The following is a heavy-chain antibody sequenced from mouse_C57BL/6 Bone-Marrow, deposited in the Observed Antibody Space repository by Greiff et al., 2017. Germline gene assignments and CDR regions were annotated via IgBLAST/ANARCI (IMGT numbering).Heavy chain of an antibody. D-gene: IGHD2-3*01. CDR1: GFTFSDYY. CDR2: ISNGGGST. V-gene: IGHV5-12*01. J-gene: IGHJ3*01. Sequence: EVKLVESGGGLVQPGGSLKLSCAASGFTFSDYYMYWVRQTPEKRLAWVAYISNGGGSTYYPDTVKGRFTISRDNAKNTLYLQMSRLKSEDTAMYYCARHADDGYYVPFAYWGQGTLVTVSA. CDR3: ARHADDGYYVPFAY.